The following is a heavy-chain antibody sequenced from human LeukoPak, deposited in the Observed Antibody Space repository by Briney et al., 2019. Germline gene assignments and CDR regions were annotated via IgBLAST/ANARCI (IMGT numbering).Heavy chain of an antibody. J-gene: IGHJ6*03. Sequence: ASVTVSCKASGYTFTGYYMHWVRQAPGQGLEWMGWINPNSGGTNYAQKFQGRVTMTRDTSISTAYMELSRLRSDDTAVYYCARDRGYYDSSGYYSRYMDVWGKGTTVTISS. V-gene: IGHV1-2*02. CDR3: ARDRGYYDSSGYYSRYMDV. CDR2: INPNSGGT. CDR1: GYTFTGYY. D-gene: IGHD3-22*01.